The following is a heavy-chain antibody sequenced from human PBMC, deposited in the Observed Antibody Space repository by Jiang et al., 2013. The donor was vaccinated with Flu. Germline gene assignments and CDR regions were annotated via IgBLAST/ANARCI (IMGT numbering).Heavy chain of an antibody. CDR1: GFTFSTYA. J-gene: IGHJ4*02. CDR2: MRSDGSIE. Sequence: QLLESGGGVVQPGRSLRLSCAASGFTFSTYAMHWVRQAPGKGLEWVAFMRSDGSIELHAESVKGRFTISRDNSKNTLYLQMNSLRAEDTAVYYCAKCHSTSYYVFDYWGQGTLVTVSS. V-gene: IGHV3-30*02. D-gene: IGHD2-2*01. CDR3: AKCHSTSYYVFDY.